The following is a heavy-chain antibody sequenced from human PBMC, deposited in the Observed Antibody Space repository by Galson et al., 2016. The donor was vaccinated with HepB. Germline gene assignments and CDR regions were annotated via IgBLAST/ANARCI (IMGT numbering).Heavy chain of an antibody. V-gene: IGHV1-18*01. D-gene: IGHD3-22*01. J-gene: IGHJ4*02. CDR3: ARVHTTYYYDTSGFYPIPYYFDH. Sequence: SVKVSCKASGYTFNSYGISWVRQAPGQGLEWMGWISAYNGNTNYAQNFQGRVTMTTDTSTSTAYMELRSLRSDDTAVYYCARVHTTYYYDTSGFYPIPYYFDHWGQGTLVTVSS. CDR1: GYTFNSYG. CDR2: ISAYNGNT.